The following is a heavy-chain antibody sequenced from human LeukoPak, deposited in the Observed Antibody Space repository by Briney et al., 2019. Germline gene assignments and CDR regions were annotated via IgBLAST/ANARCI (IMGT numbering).Heavy chain of an antibody. V-gene: IGHV4-39*01. Sequence: SETLSLTCTVSGDSIGISPYYWGWIRQPPGKGLEWIGSIYYSGRTYYNPSLKSRVAISVDTSKKQFSLKLSSVTAADTAVYYCARMDVSGSYYGWFDPWGQGTLVTVSS. CDR1: GDSIGISPYY. D-gene: IGHD1-26*01. CDR2: IYYSGRT. CDR3: ARMDVSGSYYGWFDP. J-gene: IGHJ5*02.